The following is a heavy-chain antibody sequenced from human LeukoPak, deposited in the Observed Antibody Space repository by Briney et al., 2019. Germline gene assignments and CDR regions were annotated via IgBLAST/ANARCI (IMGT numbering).Heavy chain of an antibody. D-gene: IGHD3-22*01. V-gene: IGHV3-48*03. J-gene: IGHJ4*02. CDR2: ISSRGSTI. CDR3: ARGDTRITMIVVAYFDY. CDR1: GFTFSSYE. Sequence: GGSLRLSCAASGFTFSSYEMNWVRQAPGKGLEWVSYISSRGSTIYYADSVKGRFTISRDNAKNSLYLQMNSLRAEDTAVYYCARGDTRITMIVVAYFDYWGQGTLVTVSS.